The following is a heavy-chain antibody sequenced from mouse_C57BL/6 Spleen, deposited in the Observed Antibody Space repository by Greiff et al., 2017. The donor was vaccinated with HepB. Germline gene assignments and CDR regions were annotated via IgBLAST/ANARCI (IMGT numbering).Heavy chain of an antibody. CDR3: AREVGGDY. CDR2: IWSGGST. CDR1: GFSLTSYG. D-gene: IGHD1-1*02. V-gene: IGHV2-2*01. J-gene: IGHJ2*01. Sequence: VKLKQSGPGLVQPSQSLSITCTVSGFSLTSYGVHWVRQSPGKGLEWLGVIWSGGSTDYNAAFISRLSISKDNSTSQVFFKMNSLQADDTAIYYCAREVGGDYWGQGTALTVSS.